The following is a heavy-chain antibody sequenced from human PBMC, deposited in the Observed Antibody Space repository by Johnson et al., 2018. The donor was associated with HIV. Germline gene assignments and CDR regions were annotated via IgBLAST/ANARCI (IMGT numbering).Heavy chain of an antibody. J-gene: IGHJ3*02. CDR3: AKGGQWELLAAFDI. Sequence: QVQLVESGGGVVRPGGSLRLSCAASGFTFDDYGMTWVRQAPGKGLEWVAIIYYDGTNKYYVDSVKGRFTISRDNSKNTLYLQMNSLRAEDTAVYCCAKGGQWELLAAFDIWGQGTMVTVSS. V-gene: IGHV3-30*18. CDR2: IYYDGTNK. D-gene: IGHD1-26*01. CDR1: GFTFDDYG.